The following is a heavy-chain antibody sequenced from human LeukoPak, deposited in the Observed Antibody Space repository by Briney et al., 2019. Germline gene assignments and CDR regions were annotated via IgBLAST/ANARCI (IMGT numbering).Heavy chain of an antibody. CDR2: IIPIFGTA. V-gene: IGHV1-69*13. CDR1: GYTFTSYA. D-gene: IGHD2-2*01. Sequence: ASVKVSCRASGYTFTSYAMNWVRQAPGQGLEWMGGIIPIFGTANYAQKFQGRVTITADESTSTAYMELSSLRSEDTAVYYCARGPKYIVVVPAAPDYYYYGMDVWGQGTTVTVSS. J-gene: IGHJ6*02. CDR3: ARGPKYIVVVPAAPDYYYYGMDV.